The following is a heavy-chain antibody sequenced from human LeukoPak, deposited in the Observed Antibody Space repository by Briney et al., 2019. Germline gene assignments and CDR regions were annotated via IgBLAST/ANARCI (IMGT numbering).Heavy chain of an antibody. Sequence: PGGSLRPSCAASGFTFSDYYMSWIRQAPGKGLEWVSYISSSGSTIYYADSVKGRFTISRDNAKNSLYLQMNSLRAEDTAVYYCARRRYCSSTSCYTSVQSYYYYGMDVWGQGTTVTVSS. V-gene: IGHV3-11*01. J-gene: IGHJ6*02. CDR3: ARRRYCSSTSCYTSVQSYYYYGMDV. CDR2: ISSSGSTI. CDR1: GFTFSDYY. D-gene: IGHD2-2*02.